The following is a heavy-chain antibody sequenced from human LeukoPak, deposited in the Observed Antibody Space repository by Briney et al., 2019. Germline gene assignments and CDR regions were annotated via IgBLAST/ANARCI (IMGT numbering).Heavy chain of an antibody. J-gene: IGHJ5*01. CDR3: ARGGGDGTGYYDS. CDR1: GNSFNNFW. CDR2: IYVGNSDT. Sequence: GESLKISCNGSGNSFNNFWIGWVRQMPGKGLEWMGMIYVGNSDTRYSPSFQGQVTISADKSMSTAYLQWSSLKASDTAMYYCARGGGDGTGYYDSWGQGTLVTVSS. D-gene: IGHD3-9*01. V-gene: IGHV5-51*01.